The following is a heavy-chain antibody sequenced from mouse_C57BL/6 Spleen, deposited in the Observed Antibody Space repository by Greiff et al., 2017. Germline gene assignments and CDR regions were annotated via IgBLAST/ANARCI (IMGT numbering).Heavy chain of an antibody. Sequence: EVKLQQSGAELVRPGASVKLSCTASGFNIKDDYMHWVKQRPEQGLEWIGWIDPENGDTEYASKFQGKATITADTSSNTAYLQLSSLTSEDTAVYYCTTGGSSWGYFDVWGTGTTVTVSS. CDR1: GFNIKDDY. CDR2: IDPENGDT. CDR3: TTGGSSWGYFDV. V-gene: IGHV14-4*01. D-gene: IGHD1-1*01. J-gene: IGHJ1*03.